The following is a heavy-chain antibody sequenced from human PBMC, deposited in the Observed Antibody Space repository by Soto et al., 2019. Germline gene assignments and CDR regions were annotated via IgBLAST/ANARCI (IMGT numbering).Heavy chain of an antibody. CDR2: INHSGST. J-gene: IGHJ5*02. CDR1: GGSFSGYY. Sequence: QVQLQQWGAGLLKPSETLSLTCAVYGGSFSGYYWSWIRQPPGKGLEWIGEINHSGSTNYNPSLKSRVTISVDTSKNQFSLKLSSVTAADTAVYYCARGLPWVVISSDPVRWFDPWGQGTLVTVSS. D-gene: IGHD3-22*01. CDR3: ARGLPWVVISSDPVRWFDP. V-gene: IGHV4-34*01.